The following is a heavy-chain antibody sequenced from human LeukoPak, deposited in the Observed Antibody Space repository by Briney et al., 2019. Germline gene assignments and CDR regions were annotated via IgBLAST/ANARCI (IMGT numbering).Heavy chain of an antibody. Sequence: ASVKVSCNASGYTFTSYGISWVRQAPGQGLEWMGRISAYNGNTNYAQKFQGRVTMTRDTSISTAYMELSRLRSDDTAVYYCARDFTAMVTGDHDAFDIWGQGTMVTVSS. CDR2: ISAYNGNT. V-gene: IGHV1-18*01. CDR3: ARDFTAMVTGDHDAFDI. D-gene: IGHD5-18*01. CDR1: GYTFTSYG. J-gene: IGHJ3*02.